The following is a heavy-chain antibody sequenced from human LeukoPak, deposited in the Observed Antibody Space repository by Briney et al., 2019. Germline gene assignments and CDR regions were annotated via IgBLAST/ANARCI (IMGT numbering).Heavy chain of an antibody. D-gene: IGHD3-3*01. V-gene: IGHV4-39*01. CDR1: GGSISSSSYY. J-gene: IGHJ2*01. Sequence: PSETLSLTCTVSGGSISSSSYYWGWIRQPPGKGLEWIGSIYYSGSTYYNPSLKSRVTISVDTSKNQFSLKVRSVTAADTAVYYCARHQGVVDLWGRGTLVTVSS. CDR3: ARHQGVVDL. CDR2: IYYSGST.